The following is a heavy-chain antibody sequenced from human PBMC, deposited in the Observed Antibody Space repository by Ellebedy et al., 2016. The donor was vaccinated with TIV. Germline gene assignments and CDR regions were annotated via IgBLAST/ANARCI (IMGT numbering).Heavy chain of an antibody. V-gene: IGHV3-74*01. CDR1: GFTFSSYA. CDR2: IHSDGSST. CDR3: ARGDVGAFDL. D-gene: IGHD5-24*01. Sequence: GGSLRLXCAASGFTFSSYAMRWVRQAPGKGPVWVSRIHSDGSSTTYAESVKGRLTISRDNAKNTVLLQMNSLRADDTAIYYCARGDVGAFDLWGQGTMVTVSS. J-gene: IGHJ3*01.